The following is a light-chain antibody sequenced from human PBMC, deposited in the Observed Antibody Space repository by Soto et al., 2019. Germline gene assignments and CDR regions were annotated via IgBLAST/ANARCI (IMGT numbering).Light chain of an antibody. CDR3: QQYFSAPPLFT. Sequence: DIVMTQSPDSLTVSLGDRATITCKSSQSVFYSSNNKNYLAWYQQKPGQPPKLLIYWASTRESGVPDRFSGSGSGTDFTLTISSLQAEDVAVYYCQQYFSAPPLFTFGPGTKVDIK. J-gene: IGKJ3*01. CDR2: WAS. V-gene: IGKV4-1*01. CDR1: QSVFYSSNNKNY.